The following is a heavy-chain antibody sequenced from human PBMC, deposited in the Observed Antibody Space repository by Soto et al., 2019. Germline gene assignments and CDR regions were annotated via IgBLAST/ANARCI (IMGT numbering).Heavy chain of an antibody. CDR2: ISYDGGNK. D-gene: IGHD2-21*02. V-gene: IGHV3-30-3*01. Sequence: QVQLVESGGGVVQPGRSLRLSCAASGFTFSSYAMHWVRQAPGKGLEWVAVISYDGGNKYYADSVKGRITISRDNSKNTPYLQMNSMRAEDTAVYYCARGAGLVTIVYWGQGTLVTVSS. J-gene: IGHJ4*02. CDR1: GFTFSSYA. CDR3: ARGAGLVTIVY.